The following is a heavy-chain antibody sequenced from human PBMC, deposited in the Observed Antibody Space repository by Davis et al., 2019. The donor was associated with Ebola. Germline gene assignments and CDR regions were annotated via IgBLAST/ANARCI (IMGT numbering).Heavy chain of an antibody. D-gene: IGHD6-13*01. J-gene: IGHJ4*02. CDR1: GFTFSSYA. CDR3: ARASSLDY. V-gene: IGHV3-30*04. CDR2: ISYDGSNK. Sequence: GGSLRLSCAASGFTFSSYAMHWVRQAPGKGLEWVAVISYDGSNKYYADSVKGRFTISRDNSKNTLYLQMNSLRAEDTAVYYCARASSLDYWGQGTLVTVSS.